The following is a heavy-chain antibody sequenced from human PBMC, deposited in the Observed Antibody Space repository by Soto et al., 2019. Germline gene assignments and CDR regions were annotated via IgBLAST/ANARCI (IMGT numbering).Heavy chain of an antibody. J-gene: IGHJ6*02. CDR1: VGSISSSSYY. Sequence: SETLSLTCTVSVGSISSSSYYWGWIRQPPGKGLEWIGSIYYSGSTYYNPSLKSRVTISVDTSKNQFSLKLSSVTAADTAVYYCARRWYSSSSLYYYYYGMDVWGQGTTVTVSS. CDR3: ARRWYSSSSLYYYYYGMDV. D-gene: IGHD6-6*01. CDR2: IYYSGST. V-gene: IGHV4-39*01.